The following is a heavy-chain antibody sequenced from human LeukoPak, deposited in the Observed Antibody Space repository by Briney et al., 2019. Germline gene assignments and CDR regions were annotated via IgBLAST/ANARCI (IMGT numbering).Heavy chain of an antibody. J-gene: IGHJ4*02. V-gene: IGHV1-46*01. CDR1: GYTFTSYY. Sequence: ASVKVSCKASGYTFTSYYMHWVRQAPGQGLEWMGIINPSGGSTSYAQKFQGRVTMTRDMSTSTVYMELSSLRSEDTAVYYCARDSGVYSSSWYYFDYWGQGTLVTVSS. D-gene: IGHD6-13*01. CDR3: ARDSGVYSSSWYYFDY. CDR2: INPSGGST.